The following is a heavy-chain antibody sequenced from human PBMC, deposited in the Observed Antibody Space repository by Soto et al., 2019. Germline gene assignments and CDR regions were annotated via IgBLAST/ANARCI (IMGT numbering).Heavy chain of an antibody. V-gene: IGHV6-1*01. Sequence: SQTLSLTCAISGDSVSSNSAAWNWIRQSPSRGLEWLGRTYYRSKWYNDYAVSVKSRITINPDTSKNQFSLQLNSVTPEDTAVYYCARDTFDYYGSGSYGGGYYYGMDVWGQGTTVTVSS. CDR1: GDSVSSNSAA. D-gene: IGHD3-10*01. CDR2: TYYRSKWYN. J-gene: IGHJ6*02. CDR3: ARDTFDYYGSGSYGGGYYYGMDV.